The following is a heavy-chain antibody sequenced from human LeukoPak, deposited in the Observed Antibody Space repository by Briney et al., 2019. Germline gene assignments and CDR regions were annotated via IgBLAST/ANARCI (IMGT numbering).Heavy chain of an antibody. V-gene: IGHV3-30-3*01. CDR1: GFNFGNYA. CDR2: IPSGGFYE. J-gene: IGHJ4*02. D-gene: IGHD3-10*01. Sequence: GGSLRLSCAAAGFNFGNYAMHWVRQAPGKGLEWVSLIPSGGFYEYCADSVKGRFTISRDDSGHTLYLQLNSLRPEDTAVYYCARDSTYYYESGSSGPHYFDNWGQGTLVTVSS. CDR3: ARDSTYYYESGSSGPHYFDN.